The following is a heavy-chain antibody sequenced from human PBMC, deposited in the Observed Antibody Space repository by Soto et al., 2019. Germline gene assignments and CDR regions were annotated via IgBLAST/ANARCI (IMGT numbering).Heavy chain of an antibody. CDR1: GASISIYY. CDR2: IYYSGST. CDR3: ARSLSYYYGSGSHLYYYYMDV. J-gene: IGHJ6*03. D-gene: IGHD3-10*01. V-gene: IGHV4-59*08. Sequence: PSETLSLTCTVSGASISIYYWSWIRQPPGKGLEWIGYIYYSGSTNYNPSLKSRVTISVDTSKNQFSLKLSSVTAADTAVYYCARSLSYYYGSGSHLYYYYMDVWGKGTPVTVSS.